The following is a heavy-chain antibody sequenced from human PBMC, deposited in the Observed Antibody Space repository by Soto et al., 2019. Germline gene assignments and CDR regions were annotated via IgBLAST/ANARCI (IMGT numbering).Heavy chain of an antibody. CDR2: ISAHSGNT. D-gene: IGHD1-26*01. CDR1: GYTFTSYG. CDR3: ARDDHKYAATTETGDAFDI. J-gene: IGHJ3*02. V-gene: IGHV1-18*01. Sequence: QVQLVQSGAEVKKPVASVKVSCKASGYTFTSYGVSWVRQAPGQGLEWMGWISAHSGNTNYAQKFHSRVTMTTDTSTNTDCLELSSLTSDDTTVYSFARDDHKYAATTETGDAFDIWGQGTMVTVSS.